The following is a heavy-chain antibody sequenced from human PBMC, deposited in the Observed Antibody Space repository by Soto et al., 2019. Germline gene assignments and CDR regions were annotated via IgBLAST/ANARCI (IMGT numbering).Heavy chain of an antibody. CDR3: ARDGPPADY. V-gene: IGHV1-18*01. J-gene: IGHJ4*02. D-gene: IGHD2-2*01. CDR2: NSAYNGNT. CDR1: GYTFSSYH. Sequence: QVQLVQSGAEVKKPGASVKVSCKASGYTFSSYHISWVRQAPGQGLEWMGWNSAYNGNTNYAQKHQVRVTMTTDTSTSTVYMELRSQRSDDKAVYYCARDGPPADYWRQGNMVALSS.